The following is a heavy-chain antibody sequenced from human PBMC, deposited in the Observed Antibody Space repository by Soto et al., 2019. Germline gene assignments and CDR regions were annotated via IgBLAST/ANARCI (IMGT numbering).Heavy chain of an antibody. CDR3: ALDAGYYDSSGYPSSL. CDR1: GYTFTSYG. Sequence: VASVKVSCKASGYTFTSYGISWVRQAPGQGLEWMGWISAYNGNTNYAQKLQGRVTMTTDTSTSTAYMELRSLRSDDTAVYYCALDAGYYDSSGYPSSLWGQGTLVTVSS. D-gene: IGHD3-22*01. CDR2: ISAYNGNT. V-gene: IGHV1-18*04. J-gene: IGHJ4*02.